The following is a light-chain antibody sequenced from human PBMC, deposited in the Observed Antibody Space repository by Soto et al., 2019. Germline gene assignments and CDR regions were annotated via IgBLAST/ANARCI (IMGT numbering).Light chain of an antibody. Sequence: QSVLTQPPSVSGAPGQGVTISCAGSSSNIGAPYDVHWYQHLPGTAPKLLLYGGNNRPSGVPDRFSGSRSGTSASLAITGLQAEDEADYYCSSYTSSYIYVFGTGTKVTVL. CDR2: GGN. CDR3: SSYTSSYIYV. CDR1: SSNIGAPYD. V-gene: IGLV1-40*01. J-gene: IGLJ1*01.